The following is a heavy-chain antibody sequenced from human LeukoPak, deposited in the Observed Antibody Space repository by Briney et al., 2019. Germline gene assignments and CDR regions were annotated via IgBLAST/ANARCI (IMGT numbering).Heavy chain of an antibody. CDR1: GGTFSSYA. J-gene: IGHJ6*02. V-gene: IGHV1-69*04. CDR3: VLSAMPYYYGMDV. CDR2: VIPILGIA. D-gene: IGHD2-2*01. Sequence: ASVKVSCKASGGTFSSYAISWVRQAPGQGREWMGRVIPILGIANYAQKFQGRVTITADKSTSTAYMELSSLRSEDTAVYYCVLSAMPYYYGMDVWGQGTTVTVSS.